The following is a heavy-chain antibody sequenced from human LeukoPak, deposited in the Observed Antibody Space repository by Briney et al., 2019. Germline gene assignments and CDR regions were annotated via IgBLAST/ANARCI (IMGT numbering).Heavy chain of an antibody. CDR3: ARDSRSMVRGVLDY. V-gene: IGHV3-30-3*01. CDR1: GFTFSSYA. D-gene: IGHD3-10*01. J-gene: IGHJ4*02. CDR2: ISYDGSNK. Sequence: PGGSLRLSCAASGFTFSSYAMPWVRQAPGKGLEWVAVISYDGSNKYYADSVKGRFTISRDNSKNTLYLQMNSLRAEDTAVYYCARDSRSMVRGVLDYWGQGTLVTVSS.